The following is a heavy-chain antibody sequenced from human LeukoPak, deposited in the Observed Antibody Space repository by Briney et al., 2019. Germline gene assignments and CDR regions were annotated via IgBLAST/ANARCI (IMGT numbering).Heavy chain of an antibody. Sequence: GGSLRLSCAASGFTFDDYGMSWVRQAPGKGLEWVSGINWNGGSTGYADSVKGRFTISRDNAKNSLYLQMNSLRAEDTALYYCARVPLSHEVIYYFDYWGQGTLVTVSS. CDR1: GFTFDDYG. CDR3: ARVPLSHEVIYYFDY. D-gene: IGHD3-22*01. CDR2: INWNGGST. J-gene: IGHJ4*02. V-gene: IGHV3-20*04.